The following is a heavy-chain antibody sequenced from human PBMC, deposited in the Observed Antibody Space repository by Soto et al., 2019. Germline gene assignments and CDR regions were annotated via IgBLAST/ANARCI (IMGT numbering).Heavy chain of an antibody. CDR2: INAGNGNT. Sequence: ASVKVSCKASGYTFTSYAMHWVRQAPGQRLEWMGWINAGNGNTKYSQKFQGRVTITRDTSASTAYMELSSLRSEDTAVYYCAGALGPIFGVVIYNWFDPWGQGTLVTVSS. V-gene: IGHV1-3*01. CDR3: AGALGPIFGVVIYNWFDP. D-gene: IGHD3-3*01. CDR1: GYTFTSYA. J-gene: IGHJ5*02.